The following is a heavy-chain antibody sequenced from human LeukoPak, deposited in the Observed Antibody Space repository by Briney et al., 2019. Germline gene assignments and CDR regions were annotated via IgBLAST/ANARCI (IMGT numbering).Heavy chain of an antibody. CDR2: IYYSGRT. V-gene: IGHV4-31*03. CDR1: GGSISSGGYY. J-gene: IGHJ6*02. D-gene: IGHD3-10*01. CDR3: ARDRITMVRARCFYGMDV. Sequence: SETLSLTCTVCGGSISSGGYYWSGIRQHPGKGLEWMGYIYYSGRTYYNRSLKSRVTISVDPSKSQFALNLSPVTAADTAVYYGARDRITMVRARCFYGMDVWGQGTTVTVSS.